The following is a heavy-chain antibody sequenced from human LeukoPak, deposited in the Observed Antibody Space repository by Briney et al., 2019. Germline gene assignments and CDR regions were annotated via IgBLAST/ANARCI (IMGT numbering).Heavy chain of an antibody. CDR1: GGTFSSYA. Sequence: SVKVSCKASGGTFSSYAISWVRQAPGQGLEWMGRIIPIFGIANYAQKFQGRVTITADKSTSTAYTELSSLGSEDTAVYYCAREESGSYIDYWGQGTLVTVSS. CDR2: IIPIFGIA. CDR3: AREESGSYIDY. J-gene: IGHJ4*02. V-gene: IGHV1-69*04. D-gene: IGHD1-26*01.